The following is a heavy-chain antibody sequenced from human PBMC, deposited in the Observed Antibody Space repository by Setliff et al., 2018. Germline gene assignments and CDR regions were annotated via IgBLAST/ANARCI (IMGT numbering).Heavy chain of an antibody. D-gene: IGHD3-22*01. V-gene: IGHV3-23*01. CDR1: GFTFRSYA. CDR2: ISGSGGST. J-gene: IGHJ6*03. CDR3: ARDPGLHYDSSYYYMDV. Sequence: PGGSLRLSCAASGFTFRSYAMNWIRQAPGKGLEWVSAISGSGGSTYYADSVKGRFTISRDNSKNTLYLQMNSLRAEDTAVYYCARDPGLHYDSSYYYMDVWGKGTTVTVSS.